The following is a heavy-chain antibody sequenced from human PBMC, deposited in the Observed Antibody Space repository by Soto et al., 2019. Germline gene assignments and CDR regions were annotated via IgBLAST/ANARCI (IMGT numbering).Heavy chain of an antibody. CDR1: SGSIRNGDYY. Sequence: SETLSLTCTVSSGSIRNGDYYWSWIRQYPGKGLEWIGYIYYSGSTYYNPSLKRRVTISVDTSKNQFSLKLRSVTAADTAVYYCARGNYYDSGGYYDLVDYWGQGTLVTVSS. J-gene: IGHJ4*02. V-gene: IGHV4-31*03. CDR2: IYYSGST. CDR3: ARGNYYDSGGYYDLVDY. D-gene: IGHD3-22*01.